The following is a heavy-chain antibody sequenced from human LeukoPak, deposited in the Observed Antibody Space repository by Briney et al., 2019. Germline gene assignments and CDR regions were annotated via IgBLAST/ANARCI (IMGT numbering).Heavy chain of an antibody. CDR3: AREQYRRSAMVRYFDY. V-gene: IGHV1-69*05. D-gene: IGHD5-18*01. CDR2: IIPIFGTA. Sequence: SVKVSCKASGGTFSSYAISWVRQAPGQGLESMGGIIPIFGTANYAQKFQGRVTITTDESTSTAYMELSSLRSEDTAVYYCAREQYRRSAMVRYFDYWGQGTLVTVSS. J-gene: IGHJ4*02. CDR1: GGTFSSYA.